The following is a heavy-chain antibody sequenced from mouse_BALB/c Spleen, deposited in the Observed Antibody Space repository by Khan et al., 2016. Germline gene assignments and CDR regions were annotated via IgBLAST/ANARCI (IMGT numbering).Heavy chain of an antibody. J-gene: IGHJ3*01. CDR1: GYAFSSYW. D-gene: IGHD1-1*02. CDR3: ASGTPLAY. CDR2: IYPGDGDT. Sequence: QVQLKESGAELVRPGSSVKISCKASGYAFSSYWMNWVKQRPGQGLEWIGQIYPGDGDTHYNGKFKGKATLTADKSSSTAYMQLSRLKSEDSAVYVCASGTPLAYWGQGTLVTVSA. V-gene: IGHV1-80*01.